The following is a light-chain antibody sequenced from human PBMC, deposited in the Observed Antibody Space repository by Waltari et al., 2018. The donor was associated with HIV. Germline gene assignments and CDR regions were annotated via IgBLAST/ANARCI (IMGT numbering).Light chain of an antibody. CDR1: ESIFNF. CDR3: QQTYRIPLT. CDR2: HAS. Sequence: DIQMTQTPSSLSASIGDRVTITCRASESIFNFVNWYQQKPGKAPQVLIYHASGLLGGVPSRFSGRASGADYTLTISNVQPEDFATYFCQQTYRIPLTFGPGTKVDIK. V-gene: IGKV1-39*01. J-gene: IGKJ3*01.